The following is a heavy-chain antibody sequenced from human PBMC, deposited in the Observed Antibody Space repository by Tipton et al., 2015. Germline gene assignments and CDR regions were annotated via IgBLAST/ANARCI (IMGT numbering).Heavy chain of an antibody. CDR3: ARLHSASPVQLDV. CDR1: EDIFRSYW. J-gene: IGHJ6*02. D-gene: IGHD6-13*01. V-gene: IGHV5-51*01. Sequence: QSGAEVKKPGESLKISCKGSEDIFRSYWIGWVRQMPGKCLEGMGIIYSGDSDAKYSPSFEGQVTISADKSINTAYLQWRILKTSDAAMYYCARLHSASPVQLDVWGQGTTVTVSS. CDR2: IYSGDSDA.